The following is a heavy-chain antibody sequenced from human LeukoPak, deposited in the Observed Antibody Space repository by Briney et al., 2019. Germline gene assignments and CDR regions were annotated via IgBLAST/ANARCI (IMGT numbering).Heavy chain of an antibody. CDR3: AKQYVDC. CDR1: GFPFKNYA. CDR2: ISENGANP. J-gene: IGHJ4*02. V-gene: IGHV3-23*01. Sequence: GGSLRLFCAASGFPFKNYAANWVRKTPGKGLEWFSSISENGANPHYEASVKGRFTIFRDDSHNTLYLQRNSLKADDTAVYFCAKQYVDCWGQGTLVTVSS.